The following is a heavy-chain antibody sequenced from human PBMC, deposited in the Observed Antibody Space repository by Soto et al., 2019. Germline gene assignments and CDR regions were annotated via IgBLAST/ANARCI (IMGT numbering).Heavy chain of an antibody. CDR1: GGSISSGGYY. Sequence: SETLSLTCTVSGGSISSGGYYWSWIRQHPGKGLEWIGYIYYSGSTYYNPSLKSRVTISVDTSKNQFSLKLSSVTAADTAVYYCARVRLSIVVVPAAGYNWLDPWGQGTLVTVSS. CDR2: IYYSGST. D-gene: IGHD2-2*01. V-gene: IGHV4-31*03. J-gene: IGHJ5*02. CDR3: ARVRLSIVVVPAAGYNWLDP.